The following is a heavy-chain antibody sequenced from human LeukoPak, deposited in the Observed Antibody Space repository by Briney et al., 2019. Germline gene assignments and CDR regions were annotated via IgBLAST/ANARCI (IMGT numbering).Heavy chain of an antibody. CDR2: ISYDGSNK. CDR1: GFTFSSYA. D-gene: IGHD3-10*01. J-gene: IGHJ4*02. CDR3: ARDGYYYGSGSYYPDY. V-gene: IGHV3-30*04. Sequence: PGRSLRLSCAASGFTFSSYAMHWVRQAPGKGLEWVAVISYDGSNKYYADSVKGRFTISRDNSKNTLYLQMNSLRAEDTAVYYCARDGYYYGSGSYYPDYWGRGTLVTVSS.